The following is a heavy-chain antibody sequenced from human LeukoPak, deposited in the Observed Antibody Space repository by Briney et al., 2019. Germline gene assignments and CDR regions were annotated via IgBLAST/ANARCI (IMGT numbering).Heavy chain of an antibody. D-gene: IGHD2-15*01. Sequence: PSETLSLTCTVAGVSISDFHWSWLRQSPEGGLEWIGWITNSGDANYNPSLESRLAMSAETTKSQLSLRVTSVTDADTAVYYCAGHVEHAAYFHHWGQGILVTVSS. J-gene: IGHJ4*02. CDR2: ITNSGDA. CDR1: GVSISDFH. V-gene: IGHV4-59*08. CDR3: AGHVEHAAYFHH.